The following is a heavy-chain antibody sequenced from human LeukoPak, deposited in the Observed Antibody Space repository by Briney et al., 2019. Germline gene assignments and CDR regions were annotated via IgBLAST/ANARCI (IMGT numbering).Heavy chain of an antibody. D-gene: IGHD5-24*01. CDR3: ARRRFDY. CDR1: GFTFSSYA. V-gene: IGHV3-30-3*01. J-gene: IGHJ4*02. Sequence: GGSLRLSCAASGFTFSSYAMYWVRQAPGKGLEWVAVISYDGSNKYYADSVKGRFTISRDNSKNTLYLQMNSLRAEDTAVYYCARRRFDYWGQGTLVTVSS. CDR2: ISYDGSNK.